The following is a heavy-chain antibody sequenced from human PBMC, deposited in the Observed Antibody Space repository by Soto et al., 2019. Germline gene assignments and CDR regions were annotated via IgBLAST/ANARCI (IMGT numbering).Heavy chain of an antibody. D-gene: IGHD6-19*01. CDR1: GFTFSSYG. CDR3: ARDQYSSGWDHSDAFDI. V-gene: IGHV3-33*01. J-gene: IGHJ3*02. CDR2: IWYDGSNK. Sequence: LRLSCAASGFTFSSYGMHWVRQAPGKGLEWVAVIWYDGSNKYYADSVKGRFTISRDNSKNTLYLQMNSLRAEDTAVYYRARDQYSSGWDHSDAFDIWGQGTMVTVSS.